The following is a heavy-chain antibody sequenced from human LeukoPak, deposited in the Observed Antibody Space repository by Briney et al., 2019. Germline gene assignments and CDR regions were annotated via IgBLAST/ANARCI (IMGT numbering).Heavy chain of an antibody. D-gene: IGHD3-22*01. CDR3: ARDYYDSSGSYFDY. Sequence: ASVKVSCKASGYTFTGYYIHWVRQAPGQGLEWMGWIDPNTGDSNYVQKFQGRVTMTRDTSISTAYMELSRLRSDDTAVYYCARDYYDSSGSYFDYWGQGTLVTVSS. CDR1: GYTFTGYY. CDR2: IDPNTGDS. J-gene: IGHJ4*02. V-gene: IGHV1-2*02.